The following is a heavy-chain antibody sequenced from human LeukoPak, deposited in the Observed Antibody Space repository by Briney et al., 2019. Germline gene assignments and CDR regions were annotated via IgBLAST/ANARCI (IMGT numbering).Heavy chain of an antibody. Sequence: SETLSLTCTVSGGSISSSAYYWGWIRQPPGKGLEWIGSIYYSGSTYYKPSLESRVTISVDTSKNQFSLRLSSVTAADTTIYYCARQLTKWFGELDEGAFDIWGQGTLVTVSS. CDR2: IYYSGST. J-gene: IGHJ3*02. V-gene: IGHV4-39*01. CDR1: GGSISSSAYY. CDR3: ARQLTKWFGELDEGAFDI. D-gene: IGHD3-10*01.